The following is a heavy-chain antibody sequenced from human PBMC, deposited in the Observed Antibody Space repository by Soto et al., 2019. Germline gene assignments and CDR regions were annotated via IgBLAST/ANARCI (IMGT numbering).Heavy chain of an antibody. CDR2: IYYSGST. Sequence: PSETLSLTCAVSGGSISSGGYSWSWIRQPPGKGLEWIGYIYYSGSTNYKQSLKSRVTISVDTSKNQISLKISSVTAADTAVYYCARAVLYFDGGGYYIRDAFDIWGQGTMVTVSS. CDR1: GGSISSGGYS. CDR3: ARAVLYFDGGGYYIRDAFDI. J-gene: IGHJ3*02. V-gene: IGHV4-30-4*07. D-gene: IGHD3-22*01.